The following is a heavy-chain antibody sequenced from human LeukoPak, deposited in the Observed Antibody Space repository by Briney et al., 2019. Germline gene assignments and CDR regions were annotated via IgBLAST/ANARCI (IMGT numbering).Heavy chain of an antibody. CDR1: GFTFSSYG. V-gene: IGHV3-33*01. CDR2: IWYDGSNK. Sequence: GGSLRLSCAASGFTFSSYGMHWVRQAPGKGLEWVAVIWYDGSNKYYADSVKGRFTISRDNSKNTLYLQMNSLRAEDTAVYYCAYHCSSTSCYANWGQGTLVTVSS. J-gene: IGHJ4*02. D-gene: IGHD2-2*01. CDR3: AYHCSSTSCYAN.